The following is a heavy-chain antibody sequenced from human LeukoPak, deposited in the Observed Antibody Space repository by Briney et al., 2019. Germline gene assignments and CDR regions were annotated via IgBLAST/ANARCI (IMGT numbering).Heavy chain of an antibody. J-gene: IGHJ6*03. CDR3: ARGRTYCSSTSCSYYYYYYMDV. D-gene: IGHD2-2*01. CDR2: INHSGST. Sequence: SETLSLTCAVYGGSFSGYYWSWIRQPPGKGLEWIGEINHSGSTNYNPSLKSRVTISVDTSKNQFSLKLSSVTAADTAVYYCARGRTYCSSTSCSYYYYYYMDVWGKGTTVTVSS. V-gene: IGHV4-34*01. CDR1: GGSFSGYY.